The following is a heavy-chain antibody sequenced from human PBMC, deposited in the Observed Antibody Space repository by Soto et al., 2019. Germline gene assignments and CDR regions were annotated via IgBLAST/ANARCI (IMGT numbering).Heavy chain of an antibody. CDR2: AIPILGTT. Sequence: QVQLVQSGAEVKKPGSSVKVSCKASGGSFSTYAISWVRHAPGQGLEWMGGAIPILGTTNNAQKFQGRVTITADESTGTAYMELASLRSDDTAMYYCARHAGTYYYTDMDVWGQGTTVTVSS. CDR1: GGSFSTYA. J-gene: IGHJ6*02. CDR3: ARHAGTYYYTDMDV. D-gene: IGHD1-1*01. V-gene: IGHV1-69*12.